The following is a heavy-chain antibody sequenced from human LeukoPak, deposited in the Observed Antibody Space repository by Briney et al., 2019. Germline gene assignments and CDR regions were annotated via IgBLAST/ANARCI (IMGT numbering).Heavy chain of an antibody. D-gene: IGHD6-19*01. CDR3: AKGSLIAVGGPFDC. CDR2: ISGSGGRT. V-gene: IGHV3-23*01. Sequence: GGSLRLSCAASEFTFSSNAMSWVRKAPGKGMEWVSTISGSGGRTYYADSVKGRFTISRDNSKNTLYLHMNSLRAEDTALYYCAKGSLIAVGGPFDCWGQGTLVTVSS. CDR1: EFTFSSNA. J-gene: IGHJ4*02.